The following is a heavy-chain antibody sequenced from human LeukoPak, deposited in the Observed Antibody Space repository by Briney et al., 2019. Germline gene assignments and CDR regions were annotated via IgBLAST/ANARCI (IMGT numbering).Heavy chain of an antibody. Sequence: GGSLRLSCAASGFTFRNYWVHWVRHAPGKGPVWVSRINDDGSSTSYADSVKGRFTISRDNAKNTVYLQMNSLRAEDTAVYYCASPSTSRGYSGYDYYYWGQGTLVTVSS. D-gene: IGHD5-12*01. CDR2: INDDGSST. J-gene: IGHJ4*02. CDR3: ASPSTSRGYSGYDYYY. CDR1: GFTFRNYW. V-gene: IGHV3-74*01.